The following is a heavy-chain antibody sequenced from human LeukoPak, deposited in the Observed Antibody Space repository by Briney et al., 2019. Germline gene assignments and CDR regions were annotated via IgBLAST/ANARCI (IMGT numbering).Heavy chain of an antibody. V-gene: IGHV4-34*01. CDR3: ASRAHYFYYMDV. CDR2: INHSGST. Sequence: SETLSLTCAFYGGSFSGYYWSWIRQPPGKGLEWIGEINHSGSTNYKPSLKSRVTISVDTSKNQFSLKLSSVTAADTAVYYWASRAHYFYYMDVWGKGTTVTVSS. CDR1: GGSFSGYY. J-gene: IGHJ6*03.